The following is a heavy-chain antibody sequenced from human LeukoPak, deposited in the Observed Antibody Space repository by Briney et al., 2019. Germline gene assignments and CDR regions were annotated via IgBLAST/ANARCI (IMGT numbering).Heavy chain of an antibody. CDR2: TYYRSKWYN. J-gene: IGHJ3*02. CDR3: AREVISTYAFDI. Sequence: SQTLSLTCAISGDSVSSDSAAWNWIRQSPSTGLEWLGRTYYRSKWYNDYVVSVKSRITINPDTSKNQLSLQLNSVTPEDTAVYFCAREVISTYAFDIWGQGTMVTVSS. D-gene: IGHD3-10*01. CDR1: GDSVSSDSAA. V-gene: IGHV6-1*01.